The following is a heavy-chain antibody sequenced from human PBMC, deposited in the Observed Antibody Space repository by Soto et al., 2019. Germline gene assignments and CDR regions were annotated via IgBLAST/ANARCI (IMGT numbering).Heavy chain of an antibody. J-gene: IGHJ5*02. CDR2: IIPIIGII. CDR1: GGTFSTYT. V-gene: IGHV1-69*08. CDR3: AGDPDSHYNDSHASSYP. D-gene: IGHD3-22*01. Sequence: QVQLVQSGAEVKKPGSSVKVSCKASGGTFSTYTITWVRQAPGQGLEWMGRIIPIIGIINYAQKFQGRVTITADKFTDTAYKELTRLRSDDTAVYYCAGDPDSHYNDSHASSYPWGQGTLVTVSS.